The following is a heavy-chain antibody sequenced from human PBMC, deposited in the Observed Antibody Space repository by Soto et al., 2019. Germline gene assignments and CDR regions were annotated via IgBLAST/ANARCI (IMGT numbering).Heavy chain of an antibody. CDR1: GFTFSNSW. V-gene: IGHV3-7*04. CDR2: IKEDGSEI. J-gene: IGHJ6*04. Sequence: HPGGSLRLSCAASGFTFSNSWMSWVRQAPGKGLEWVANIKEDGSEIHYVDSVKGRFTISRDNAKNSLYLQMNSLRAEDTAVYYCARDQELVPLARNYYHGMDVWGEGTTVTVSS. D-gene: IGHD6-13*01. CDR3: ARDQELVPLARNYYHGMDV.